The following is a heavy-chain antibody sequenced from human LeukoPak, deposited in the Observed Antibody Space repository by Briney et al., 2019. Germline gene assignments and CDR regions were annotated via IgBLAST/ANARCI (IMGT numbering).Heavy chain of an antibody. CDR2: IYYSGST. V-gene: IGHV4-39*07. Sequence: SETLSLTCTVFGGSISSSSYYWGWIRQPPGKGLEWIGSIYYSGSTYYNPSLKSRVTISVDTSKNQFSLKLSSVTAADTAVYYCARDNGKRYQLYDPWGQGTLVTVSS. D-gene: IGHD2-2*01. CDR1: GGSISSSSYY. J-gene: IGHJ5*02. CDR3: ARDNGKRYQLYDP.